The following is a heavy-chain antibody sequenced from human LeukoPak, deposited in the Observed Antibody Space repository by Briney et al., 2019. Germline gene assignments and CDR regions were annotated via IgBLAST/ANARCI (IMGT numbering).Heavy chain of an antibody. CDR3: ARAPRVDTAMVNGY. CDR1: GYTFTGYY. D-gene: IGHD5-18*01. Sequence: ASLKVSCTASGYTFTGYYMHWVRHAPGQGLEWMGWINPNSGGTNYAQKFQGGVTMTRDTSISTAYMELSRLRSDDTAVYYCARAPRVDTAMVNGYWGQGTLVTVSS. CDR2: INPNSGGT. V-gene: IGHV1-2*02. J-gene: IGHJ4*02.